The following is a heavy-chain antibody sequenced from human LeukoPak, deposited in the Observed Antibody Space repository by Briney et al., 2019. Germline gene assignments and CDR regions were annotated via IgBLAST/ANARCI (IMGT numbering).Heavy chain of an antibody. CDR3: AREGGIAAALDY. Sequence: PGGSLRLSCAASGFTFSNYWMHWVRQAPGKGLVWVSRISTDGSSTTYADSVKGRFTISRDNAKNTLYLQMNSLRAEDTAVYYCAREGGIAAALDYWGQGTLVTVSS. V-gene: IGHV3-74*03. CDR2: ISTDGSST. D-gene: IGHD6-13*01. J-gene: IGHJ4*02. CDR1: GFTFSNYW.